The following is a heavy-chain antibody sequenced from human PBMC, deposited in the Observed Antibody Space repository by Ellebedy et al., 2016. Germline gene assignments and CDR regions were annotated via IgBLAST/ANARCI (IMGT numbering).Heavy chain of an antibody. Sequence: ASVKVSXKASSYTFTSYGISWVRQAPGQGLEWMGWISAYNGNTNYAQKLQGRVTMTTDTSTSTAYMELRSLRSDDTAVYYCARASITMIVVVITNDAFDIWGQGTMVTVSS. CDR3: ARASITMIVVVITNDAFDI. CDR2: ISAYNGNT. V-gene: IGHV1-18*01. J-gene: IGHJ3*02. D-gene: IGHD3-22*01. CDR1: SYTFTSYG.